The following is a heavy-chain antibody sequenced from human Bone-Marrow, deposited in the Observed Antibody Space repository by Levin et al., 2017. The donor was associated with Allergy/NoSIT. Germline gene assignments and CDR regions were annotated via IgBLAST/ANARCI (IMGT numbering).Heavy chain of an antibody. CDR3: VTSAGVSGTDPYTFDY. CDR1: GFTFNAHT. V-gene: IGHV3-30*04. Sequence: PGGSLRLSCAASGFTFNAHTMFWVRQAPGKGLEWVATISFDGSNRNYEDSVRGRLTISRDNSKNTLYLQLNSPTIADTALYYCVTSAGVSGTDPYTFDYWGQGTLVIVSS. J-gene: IGHJ4*02. CDR2: ISFDGSNR. D-gene: IGHD6-19*01.